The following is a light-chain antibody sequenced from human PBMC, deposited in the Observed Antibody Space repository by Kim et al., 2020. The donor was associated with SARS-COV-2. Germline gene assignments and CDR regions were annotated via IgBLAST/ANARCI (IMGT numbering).Light chain of an antibody. V-gene: IGKV1-39*01. Sequence: DIQMTQSPSSLSAAVGDRVTIACRASQSISNSVTWYQQKPGKAPKLLIYAASSLQSRVPSRFSGSGSGTDFTLTISSLQPEDFASHYCQQIYRTPHSSGQGTKVDIK. J-gene: IGKJ1*01. CDR3: QQIYRTPHS. CDR1: QSISNS. CDR2: AAS.